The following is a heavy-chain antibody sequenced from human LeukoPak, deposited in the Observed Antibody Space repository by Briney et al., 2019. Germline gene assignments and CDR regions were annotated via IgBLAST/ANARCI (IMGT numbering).Heavy chain of an antibody. V-gene: IGHV4-4*07. J-gene: IGHJ4*02. Sequence: PSETLSLTCTVSGGSISSYYWSWIRQPAGKGLEWIGRIYTSGSTNYNPSLRSRVTISVDTSKNQFSLKLSSVTAADTAVYYCARSANLIRGNYFDYWGQGTLVTVSS. CDR1: GGSISSYY. D-gene: IGHD2-8*01. CDR2: IYTSGST. CDR3: ARSANLIRGNYFDY.